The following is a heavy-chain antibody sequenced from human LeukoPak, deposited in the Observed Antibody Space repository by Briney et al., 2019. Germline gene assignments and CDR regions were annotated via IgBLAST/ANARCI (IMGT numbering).Heavy chain of an antibody. CDR3: ARGITMVRGVPTHFDY. V-gene: IGHV4-38-2*02. Sequence: SETLSLTCTVSGHSIINSFYWGWIRQPPGKGLEWIGSIYHTGATYYNPSLKSRVTISLDTSKNQFSLKLKSVTAADTAVYYCARGITMVRGVPTHFDYWGQGTLVTVSS. CDR1: GHSIINSFY. CDR2: IYHTGAT. D-gene: IGHD3-10*01. J-gene: IGHJ4*02.